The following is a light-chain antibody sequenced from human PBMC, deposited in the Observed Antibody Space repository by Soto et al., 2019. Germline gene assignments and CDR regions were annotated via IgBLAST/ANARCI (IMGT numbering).Light chain of an antibody. CDR3: QQYYITPWT. CDR1: QSVLLSSNNKNY. J-gene: IGKJ1*01. CDR2: WAS. V-gene: IGKV4-1*01. Sequence: DIVMTQSPDSLAVSLGERATINCRSSQSVLLSSNNKNYLAWYQQKPGQPPKLLIYWASTRESGVPDRFSGFGSGTDFTLTISSLQADDVAVYYCQQYYITPWTFGQGTKVEI.